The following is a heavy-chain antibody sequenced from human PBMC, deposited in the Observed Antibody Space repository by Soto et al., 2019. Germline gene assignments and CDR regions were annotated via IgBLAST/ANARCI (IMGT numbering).Heavy chain of an antibody. J-gene: IGHJ5*02. V-gene: IGHV4-39*01. CDR1: GGSISSSSYY. CDR3: ARTMVRGVNNWFDP. CDR2: IYYSGST. Sequence: QLQLQESGPGLVKPSETLSLTCTVSGGSISSSSYYWGWIRQPPGKGLEWIGSIYYSGSTYYNPSLKSRVTISVDTSKNQFSLKLSSVTAADTAVYYCARTMVRGVNNWFDPWGQGTLVTVSS. D-gene: IGHD3-10*01.